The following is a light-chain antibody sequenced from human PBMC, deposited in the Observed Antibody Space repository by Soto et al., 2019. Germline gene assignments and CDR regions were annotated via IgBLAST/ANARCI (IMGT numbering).Light chain of an antibody. Sequence: EIVLTQSPVTLSLSPGERGTLSCRASQSVGTSLAWYQQKPGQAPRLLIYGASNRATGIPDRFSGSGSGTDFTLTISSLEPEDFAIYYCQQRQYWPPITFGQGTRLEIK. J-gene: IGKJ5*01. CDR1: QSVGTS. V-gene: IGKV3-11*01. CDR3: QQRQYWPPIT. CDR2: GAS.